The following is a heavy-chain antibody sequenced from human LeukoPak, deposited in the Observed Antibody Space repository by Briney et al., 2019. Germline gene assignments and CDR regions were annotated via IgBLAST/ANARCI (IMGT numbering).Heavy chain of an antibody. CDR3: ARGSYPGWYNGEFDY. J-gene: IGHJ4*02. CDR1: GVSISSSNSY. Sequence: SETLSLTCTVSGVSISSSNSYWGWIRQPPGKGLEWIGSIYYTGSTYYNPSLKSLVTISVDTSKSQFSLKLSSVTAADTAVYYCARGSYPGWYNGEFDYWGQGALVIVSS. CDR2: IYYTGST. V-gene: IGHV4-39*07. D-gene: IGHD6-19*01.